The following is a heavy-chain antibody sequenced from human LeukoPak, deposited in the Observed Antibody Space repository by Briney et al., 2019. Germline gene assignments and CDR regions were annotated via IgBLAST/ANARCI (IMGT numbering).Heavy chain of an antibody. D-gene: IGHD3-16*02. CDR1: GGSISSSSYY. CDR3: ARHNYGGLRLGELSSPYFDY. CDR2: IYYSGST. Sequence: ASETLSLTCTVSGGSISSSSYYWGWIRQPPGKGLEWIGSIYYSGSTYYNPSLKSRVTISVDTSKNQFSLKLSSVTAADTAVYYCARHNYGGLRLGELSSPYFDYWGQGTLVTVSS. J-gene: IGHJ4*02. V-gene: IGHV4-39*01.